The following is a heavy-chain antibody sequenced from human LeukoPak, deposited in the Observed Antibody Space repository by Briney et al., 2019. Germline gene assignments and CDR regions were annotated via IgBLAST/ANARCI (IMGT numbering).Heavy chain of an antibody. CDR2: FTDSGGST. CDR3: AKTPLRLNYYYMDV. J-gene: IGHJ6*03. D-gene: IGHD4-17*01. Sequence: GGSLRLSCAASGFTFSSYAMSWVRQAPGKGLEWVSGFTDSGGSTYYADPVKGRFTISRDNSKNTLYLQMNSLRAEDTAVYYCAKTPLRLNYYYMDVWGKGTTVTVSS. CDR1: GFTFSSYA. V-gene: IGHV3-23*01.